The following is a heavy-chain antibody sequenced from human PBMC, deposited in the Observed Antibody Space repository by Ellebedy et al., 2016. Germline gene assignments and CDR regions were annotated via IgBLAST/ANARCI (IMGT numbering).Heavy chain of an antibody. CDR3: ARVGATR. D-gene: IGHD1-26*01. J-gene: IGHJ4*02. CDR2: IRNAARSYTT. Sequence: GESLKISXAASGFTFTNHFIDWVRQTPGKGLEWIGRIRNAARSYTTEYAVSVRGRFTLSRDDSKSSVYLQMNDLKTEDTAVYYCARVGATRWGQGTLVIVSS. V-gene: IGHV3-72*01. CDR1: GFTFTNHF.